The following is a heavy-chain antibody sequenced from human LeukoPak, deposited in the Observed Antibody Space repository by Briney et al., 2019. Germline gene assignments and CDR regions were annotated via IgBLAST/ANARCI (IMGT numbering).Heavy chain of an antibody. CDR2: INHSGST. J-gene: IGHJ4*02. V-gene: IGHV4-34*01. Sequence: SETLSLTCAVYGGSFSGYYWSWIRQPPGKGLEWIGEINHSGSTNYNPSLKSRVTISVDTSKNQFSLKLSSVTAADTAVYYCARGHVEVDTAMDHFDYWGQGTLVTVSS. CDR3: ARGHVEVDTAMDHFDY. CDR1: GGSFSGYY. D-gene: IGHD5-18*01.